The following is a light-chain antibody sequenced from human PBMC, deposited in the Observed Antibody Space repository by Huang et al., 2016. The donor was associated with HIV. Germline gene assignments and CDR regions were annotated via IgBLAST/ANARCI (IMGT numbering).Light chain of an antibody. J-gene: IGKJ1*01. CDR1: QGITDD. CDR3: LQDHNYPRT. Sequence: AIQMTQSPSSLSASVGDRVTITCRASQGITDDLAWYQQKPGKAPKLLISGASTLRSVVPSRFSGSGSGTDFTLTIISLQPEDYATYYCLQDHNYPRTFGQGTKVEI. V-gene: IGKV1-6*01. CDR2: GAS.